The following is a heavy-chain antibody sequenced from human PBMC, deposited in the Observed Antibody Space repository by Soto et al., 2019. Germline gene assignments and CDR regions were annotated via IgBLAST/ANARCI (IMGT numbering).Heavy chain of an antibody. CDR2: ISGSGGST. V-gene: IGHV3-23*01. CDR3: AKTLGWSHDYSNYFWFDP. CDR1: GFTFSSYA. J-gene: IGHJ5*02. Sequence: GGSLRLSCAASGFTFSSYAMSWVRQAPGKGLEWVSAISGSGGSTYYADSVKGRFTISRDNSKNTLYLQMNSLRAEDTAVYYCAKTLGWSHDYSNYFWFDPWGQGTLVTVSS. D-gene: IGHD4-4*01.